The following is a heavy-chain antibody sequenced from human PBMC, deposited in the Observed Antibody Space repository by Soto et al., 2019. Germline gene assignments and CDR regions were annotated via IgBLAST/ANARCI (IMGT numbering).Heavy chain of an antibody. J-gene: IGHJ5*02. CDR3: ARDLYCTNGVCYRRNWFDP. D-gene: IGHD2-8*01. CDR2: ISAYNGNT. V-gene: IGHV1-18*01. Sequence: ASVKVSCKASGYTFTSYGISWVRQAPGQGLEWMGWISAYNGNTNYAQKLQGRVTMTTDTSTSTAYMELRSLRSDDTAVYYCARDLYCTNGVCYRRNWFDPWGQGTLVTVSS. CDR1: GYTFTSYG.